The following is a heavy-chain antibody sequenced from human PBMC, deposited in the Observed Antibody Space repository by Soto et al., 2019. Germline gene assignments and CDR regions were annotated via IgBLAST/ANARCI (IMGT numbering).Heavy chain of an antibody. CDR1: GGSISSSSYF. CDR3: TRSHYFDY. J-gene: IGHJ4*02. CDR2: MYYSGST. Sequence: PSETLSLTCTVSGGSISSSSYFWGWIRQPPGKGLEWIGSMYYSGSTYYNPSLKSRVTISVDTSNNQFSLKLSSVTAADTAVYFCTRSHYFDYWGQGALVTVSS. V-gene: IGHV4-39*01.